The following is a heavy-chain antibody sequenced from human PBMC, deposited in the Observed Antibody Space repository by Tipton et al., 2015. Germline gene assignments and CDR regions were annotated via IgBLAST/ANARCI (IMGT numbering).Heavy chain of an antibody. V-gene: IGHV3-7*01. J-gene: IGHJ4*02. Sequence: GSLRLSCAASGFTFSNSWMSWVRQAPGKGLEWVANIKPDGSEKGYVDSVKGRFSISRDNAKNSVYLQMNSLRAEDTGVFYCARDVRNGDFDYWGQGTLVTVSS. D-gene: IGHD3-10*02. CDR3: ARDVRNGDFDY. CDR2: IKPDGSEK. CDR1: GFTFSNSW.